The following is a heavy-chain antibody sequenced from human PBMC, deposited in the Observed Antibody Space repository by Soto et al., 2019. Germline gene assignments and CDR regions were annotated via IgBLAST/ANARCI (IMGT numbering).Heavy chain of an antibody. CDR1: GFTFSSYN. V-gene: IGHV3-48*01. J-gene: IGHJ4*02. CDR2: ISSSGHTI. CDR3: ARESPELDW. Sequence: GGSLRLSCAASGFTFSSYNMNWVRQAPGKGLEWISYISSSGHTIYFADSVEGRFTISRDNAKNSLFLQMNSLRAEDTAVYFCARESPELDWWGQGTLVTVSS.